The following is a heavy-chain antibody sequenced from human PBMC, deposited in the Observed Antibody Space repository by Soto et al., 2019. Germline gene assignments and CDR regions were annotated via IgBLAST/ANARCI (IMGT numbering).Heavy chain of an antibody. V-gene: IGHV3-74*01. Sequence: EVKLVESGGGLVQSGGSLRLSCATSGFTFSDEWMHWVRQAPGKGLVWVSRINKDGSYKNYADFVEGRFTISRDDAWSELYLQMDRLRAEDTAVYYCARGGLEPFDYLGQGALVTVSS. CDR2: INKDGSYK. CDR3: ARGGLEPFDY. D-gene: IGHD1-1*01. J-gene: IGHJ4*02. CDR1: GFTFSDEW.